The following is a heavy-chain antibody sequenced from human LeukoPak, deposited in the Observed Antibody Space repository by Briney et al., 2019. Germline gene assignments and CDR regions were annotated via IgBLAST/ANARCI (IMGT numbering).Heavy chain of an antibody. Sequence: AGSLTLSCAASGRTVTSNHMNWVRQPPAKGLEWVSLINNYGTTEYGHFVKGRFNISRDNSKDILFLQMNSLGVEDTAIYSCARLRRGYWGRGTAATVT. V-gene: IGHV3-53*01. J-gene: IGHJ4*02. CDR2: INNYGTT. CDR1: GRTVTSNH. CDR3: ARLRRGY.